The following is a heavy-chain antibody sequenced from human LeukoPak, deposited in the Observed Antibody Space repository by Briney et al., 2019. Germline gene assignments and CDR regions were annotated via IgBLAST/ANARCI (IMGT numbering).Heavy chain of an antibody. CDR1: GFTFDDYA. J-gene: IGHJ4*02. CDR3: AKVYVGSWYAYDH. Sequence: GGSLRLSCTASGFTFDDYAMHCVRHAPAKGLEWVSLISGDGGTTDYADSVKGRFTISRDNRRNSLYLHMNSLRTEDTALYFCAKVYVGSWYAYDHWGQGTLVTVSS. CDR2: ISGDGGTT. V-gene: IGHV3-43*02. D-gene: IGHD6-13*01.